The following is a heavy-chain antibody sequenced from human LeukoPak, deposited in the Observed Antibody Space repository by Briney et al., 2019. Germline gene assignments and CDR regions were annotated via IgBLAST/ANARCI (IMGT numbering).Heavy chain of an antibody. CDR3: ARPYYYDSSGYPFDY. D-gene: IGHD3-22*01. CDR1: SGSISTSNYY. CDR2: INHSGST. Sequence: SETLSLTCTVSSGSISTSNYYWGWVRQPPGKALEWIGEINHSGSTNYNPSLKSRVTISVDTSKNQFSLKLSSVTAADTAVYYCARPYYYDSSGYPFDYWGQGTLVTVSS. J-gene: IGHJ4*02. V-gene: IGHV4-39*07.